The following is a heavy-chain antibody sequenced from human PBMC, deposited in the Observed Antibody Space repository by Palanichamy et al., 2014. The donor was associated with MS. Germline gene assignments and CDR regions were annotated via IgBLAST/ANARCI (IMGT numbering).Heavy chain of an antibody. CDR3: ARRSGYCGGGSCYRGWFDP. V-gene: IGHV3-30-3*01. Sequence: QVQLVESGGGVVQPGGSLRLSCAASGFTFSSYAMHWVRQAPGKGLEWVAVISYDGSNKYYADSVKGRFTISRDNSKNTLYLQMNSLRAEDTAVYYCARRSGYCGGGSCYRGWFDPWGQGTLVTVSS. J-gene: IGHJ5*02. D-gene: IGHD2-15*01. CDR1: GFTFSSYA. CDR2: ISYDGSNK.